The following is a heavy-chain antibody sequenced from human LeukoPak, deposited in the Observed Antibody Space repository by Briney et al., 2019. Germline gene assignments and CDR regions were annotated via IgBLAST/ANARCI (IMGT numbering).Heavy chain of an antibody. CDR2: ISSSGSTI. D-gene: IGHD1-26*01. CDR1: GFTFSDYY. Sequence: GGSLRLSCAASGFTFSDYYMSWLRQAPGKGLEWVSYISSSGSTIYYADSVKGRFTISRDNAKNSLYLQMNSLRVEDTAVYYCARDHSGSYFSHGDYFDYWGQGTLVTVSS. J-gene: IGHJ4*02. V-gene: IGHV3-11*01. CDR3: ARDHSGSYFSHGDYFDY.